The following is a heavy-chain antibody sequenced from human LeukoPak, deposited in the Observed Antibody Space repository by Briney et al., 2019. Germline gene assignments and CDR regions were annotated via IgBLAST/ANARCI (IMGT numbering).Heavy chain of an antibody. V-gene: IGHV1-69*06. CDR1: GGTFSSYA. D-gene: IGHD5-12*01. CDR2: IIPIFGTA. CDR3: ARAMQGYLLHPGEYYYYYYMDV. J-gene: IGHJ6*03. Sequence: GASVKVSCKASGGTFSSYAISWVRQAPGQGLEWMGGIIPIFGTANYAQKFQGRVTITADKSTSTAYMELSSLRSEDTAVYYCARAMQGYLLHPGEYYYYYYMDVWGKGTTVTVSS.